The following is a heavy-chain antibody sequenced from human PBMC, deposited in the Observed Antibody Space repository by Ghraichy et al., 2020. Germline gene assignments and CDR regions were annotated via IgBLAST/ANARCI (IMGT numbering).Heavy chain of an antibody. J-gene: IGHJ3*01. CDR3: AKEGGRLGEGAFDV. V-gene: IGHV3-23*01. CDR2: LGADGRST. Sequence: LSLTCAVSEFTFDGYPMTWVRQAPGKGLEWVSTLGADGRSTFYADSVKGRFTISRDKSKRTMYLQMNSLGADDTAVYYCAKEGGRLGEGAFDVWGQGTKVTVSS. D-gene: IGHD3-10*01. CDR1: EFTFDGYP.